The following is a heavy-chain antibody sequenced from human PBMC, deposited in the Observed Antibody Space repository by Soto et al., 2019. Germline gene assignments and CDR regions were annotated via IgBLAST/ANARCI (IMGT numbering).Heavy chain of an antibody. CDR2: INHSGST. CDR3: AREYSRAYDFDY. J-gene: IGHJ4*02. D-gene: IGHD6-6*01. CDR1: GGSFSGYY. Sequence: ASETLSLTCAVYGGSFSGYYWSWIRQPPGKGLEWIGEINHSGSTNYNPSLKSRVTISVDTSKNQFSLKLSSVTAADTAVYYCAREYSRAYDFDYWGQGPLVTVSS. V-gene: IGHV4-34*01.